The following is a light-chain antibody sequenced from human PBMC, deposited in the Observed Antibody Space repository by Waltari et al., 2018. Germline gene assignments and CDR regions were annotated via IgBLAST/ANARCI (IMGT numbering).Light chain of an antibody. J-gene: IGKJ4*01. CDR1: QTISRY. Sequence: DIQMTQSPSSLSAFVGDRVTITCRASQTISRYLNWYQQKPGKAPKLLIYCISNLHSEVPSRFSGSGSGTDFTLTISSLQPEDFATYYCQQSDSIPLTFGGGTKVDIK. CDR3: QQSDSIPLT. V-gene: IGKV1-39*01. CDR2: CIS.